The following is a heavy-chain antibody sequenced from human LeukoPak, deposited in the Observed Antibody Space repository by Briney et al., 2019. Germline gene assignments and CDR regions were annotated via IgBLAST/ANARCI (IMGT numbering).Heavy chain of an antibody. CDR2: ISPNGVIT. V-gene: IGHV3-23*01. CDR1: RFTFSTYW. J-gene: IGHJ4*02. D-gene: IGHD5-24*01. Sequence: PGGSLRLSCAASRFTFSTYWMHWVRQAPGKGLEWVSGISPNGVITYYADSVKGRFTISRDNSKGTVYLQMNSLRPEDTAVYYCAKDDAWLQYGNWGRGTLVTVSS. CDR3: AKDDAWLQYGN.